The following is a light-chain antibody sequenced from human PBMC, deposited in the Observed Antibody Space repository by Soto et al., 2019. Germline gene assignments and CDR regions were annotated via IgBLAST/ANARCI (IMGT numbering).Light chain of an antibody. J-gene: IGKJ2*01. CDR3: HQYFSSPLT. CDR2: DET. CDR1: QSVNSNL. V-gene: IGKV3-20*01. Sequence: EIVLTQSPGTLSLSPGEGATVSCRASQSVNSNLLAWFQQKPGQPPRLLIHDETKRSTGIPDRFSGSGAGTDFTLSISRLEPEDFAVYYCHQYFSSPLTFGQGTKLEIK.